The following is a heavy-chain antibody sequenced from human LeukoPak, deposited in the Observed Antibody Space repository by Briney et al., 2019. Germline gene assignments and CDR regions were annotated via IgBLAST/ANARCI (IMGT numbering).Heavy chain of an antibody. CDR2: VWFDGENN. D-gene: IGHD3-16*01. J-gene: IGHJ3*01. V-gene: IGHV3-33*06. CDR3: AKGGGRPIDDAFDL. CDR1: GFTFASYV. Sequence: GGSLRLSCVASGFTFASYVIHWVRQPPGKGLEWVAVVWFDGENNYYAESVKGRFTVSRDNSKNMLYLQMNSLGVEDTAVYYCAKGGGRPIDDAFDLWGQGTMVTVSS.